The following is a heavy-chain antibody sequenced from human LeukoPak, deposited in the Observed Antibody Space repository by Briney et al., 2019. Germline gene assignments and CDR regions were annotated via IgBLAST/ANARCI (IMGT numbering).Heavy chain of an antibody. J-gene: IGHJ6*02. Sequence: SETLSLTCAVYGGSLSGYYWSWIRQPPGKGLEWIGEINHSGSTNYNPSLKSRVTISVDTSKNQFSLKLSPVTAADTAVYYCARGPGYSYGFPYYYYGMDVWGQGTTVTVSS. CDR2: INHSGST. V-gene: IGHV4-34*01. D-gene: IGHD5-18*01. CDR1: GGSLSGYY. CDR3: ARGPGYSYGFPYYYYGMDV.